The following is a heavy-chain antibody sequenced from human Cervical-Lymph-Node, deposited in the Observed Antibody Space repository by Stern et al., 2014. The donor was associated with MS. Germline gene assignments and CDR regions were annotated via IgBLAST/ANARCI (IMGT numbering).Heavy chain of an antibody. J-gene: IGHJ4*02. CDR2: VLNGVTI. Sequence: QVQLQESGPGLVKPSETLSLTCAVSGVSVSTTAYHWSWVRQPPGKGLEWIGHVLNGVTINYNPSLRSRVAISLDMSKNEVSLKLTSVTAADTAVYYCARGPDNRKLGYWGQGTLVSVSS. V-gene: IGHV4-61*08. D-gene: IGHD1-14*01. CDR3: ARGPDNRKLGY. CDR1: GVSVSTTAYH.